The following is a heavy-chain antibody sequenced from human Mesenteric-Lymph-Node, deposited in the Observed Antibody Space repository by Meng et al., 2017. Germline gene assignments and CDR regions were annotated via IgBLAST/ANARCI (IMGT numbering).Heavy chain of an antibody. V-gene: IGHV2-5*02. D-gene: IGHD6-6*01. Sequence: QITLKESGPTLVKPTQTLTLTCTFSGFSLSTSGVGVGWIRQLPGKALEWFALIYWDDDKRYSPSLKSRLTITKDSAKNQVVLTMTNMDPMDTGTYYCSDRGSRSSRDYFDSWGQGILVTVSS. CDR3: SDRGSRSSRDYFDS. CDR2: IYWDDDK. CDR1: GFSLSTSGVG. J-gene: IGHJ4*02.